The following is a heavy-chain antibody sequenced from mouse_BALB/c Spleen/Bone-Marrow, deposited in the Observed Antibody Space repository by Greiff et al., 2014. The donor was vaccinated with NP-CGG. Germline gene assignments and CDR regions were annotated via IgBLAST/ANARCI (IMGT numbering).Heavy chain of an antibody. CDR2: INPSNGRT. Sequence: QVQLQQSGAELVKPGASVKLPCKAFGYTFTSYWMHWVKQRPGQGLEWIGEINPSNGRTNYNETFKSKATLTVDKSSTTAYMQLSSLTSDDSAVYYCARYGNYDAMDYWGQGTSVTVSS. CDR3: ARYGNYDAMDY. CDR1: GYTFTSYW. D-gene: IGHD2-1*01. V-gene: IGHV1S81*02. J-gene: IGHJ4*01.